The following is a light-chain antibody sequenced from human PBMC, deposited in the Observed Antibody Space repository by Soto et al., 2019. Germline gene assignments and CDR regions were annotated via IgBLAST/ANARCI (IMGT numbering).Light chain of an antibody. CDR2: AIN. CDR3: QSYDSSLSGFYV. V-gene: IGLV1-40*01. CDR1: SSNIGAGYD. J-gene: IGLJ1*01. Sequence: QSVLTQPPSVSGAPGQRVTISCTGSSSNIGAGYDVHWYQQLPGTAPKLLIYAINNRPSGVPDRFSGSKSGTSASLAITGLQAEDEADYYCQSYDSSLSGFYVFGTGTKLTVL.